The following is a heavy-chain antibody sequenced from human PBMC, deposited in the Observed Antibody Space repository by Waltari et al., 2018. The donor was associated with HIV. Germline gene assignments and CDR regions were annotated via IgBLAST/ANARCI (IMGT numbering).Heavy chain of an antibody. J-gene: IGHJ6*02. V-gene: IGHV3-74*01. CDR2: INKDVSNT. Sequence: EVQLLESGGGLVQQGGCLRLACEASGFTVGSHWLHWVRQAPGKGLVWVSCINKDVSNTRYADSVKGRLTISRDNAKNTLYLQMNRLRAEDTAVYYCARGVGYGMDVWGQGTTVTVSS. CDR1: GFTVGSHW. D-gene: IGHD2-15*01. CDR3: ARGVGYGMDV.